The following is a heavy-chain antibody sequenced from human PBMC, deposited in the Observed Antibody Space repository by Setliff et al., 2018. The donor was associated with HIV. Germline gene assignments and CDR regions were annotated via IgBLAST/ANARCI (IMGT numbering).Heavy chain of an antibody. CDR3: TIPASSLAPN. CDR2: IRSSGDT. CDR1: GGSIDSTSYY. J-gene: IGHJ4*02. V-gene: IGHV4-39*01. Sequence: KASETLSLTCTVSGGSIDSTSYYWGWIRQSPGKGLEWIASIRSSGDTYYNPSLQSRVIISVDTSNNQISLKLTSVTAADTAVYYCTIPASSLAPNWGRGTQVTVSS.